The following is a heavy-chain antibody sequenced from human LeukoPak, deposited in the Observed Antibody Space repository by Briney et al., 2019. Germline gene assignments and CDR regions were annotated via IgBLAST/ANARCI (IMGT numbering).Heavy chain of an antibody. CDR3: AKDRANWAIDD. CDR1: GFTFSSFY. D-gene: IGHD3-16*01. V-gene: IGHV3-48*04. J-gene: IGHJ4*02. Sequence: QPGGSLRLSCAASGFTFSSFYMNWVRQAPGKGLEWISYIGGDGIAFYADSVKGRFTASKDDARKSMYLQMNSLRVEDTAVYYCAKDRANWAIDDWGQGTQVTVSS. CDR2: IGGDGIA.